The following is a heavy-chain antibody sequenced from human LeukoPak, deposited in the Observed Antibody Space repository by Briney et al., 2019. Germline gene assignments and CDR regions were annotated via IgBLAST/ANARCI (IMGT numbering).Heavy chain of an antibody. CDR1: GFTFSSYG. J-gene: IGHJ4*02. Sequence: PGGSLRLSCAASGFTFSSYGMSWVRQAPGKGLEWVSAISGSGGSTYYADSVKGRFTISRDNAKNSLYLQMNSLRAEDTAVYYCASSYGSGSYYKGIYDYWGQGTLVTVSS. CDR2: ISGSGGST. D-gene: IGHD3-10*01. CDR3: ASSYGSGSYYKGIYDY. V-gene: IGHV3-23*01.